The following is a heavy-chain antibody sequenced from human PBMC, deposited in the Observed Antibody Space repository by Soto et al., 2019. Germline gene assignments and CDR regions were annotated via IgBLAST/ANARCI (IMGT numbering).Heavy chain of an antibody. CDR1: GYSFTNYW. CDR3: ARLEWLSLAAWFDS. CDR2: IYPDDSDT. J-gene: IGHJ5*01. V-gene: IGHV5-51*01. Sequence: PGESLKISCKGSGYSFTNYWIGWVRQMPGKGLEWMGMIYPDDSDTKYSPSFQGQVTFSAVKSINTAYLQWSSLKASDTAIYYCARLEWLSLAAWFDSWGQGTLVTVSS. D-gene: IGHD3-3*01.